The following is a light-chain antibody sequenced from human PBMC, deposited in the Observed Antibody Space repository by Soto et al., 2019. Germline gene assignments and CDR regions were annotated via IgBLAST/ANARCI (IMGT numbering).Light chain of an antibody. CDR3: XXXXNWPPYT. V-gene: IGKV3-15*01. CDR1: ETVRTN. J-gene: IGKJ2*01. Sequence: IVMTQSPATLSVSPGERVTLSCRASETVRTNLAWFQQKPGPTPRLLIFGASTRATGIPTRFTGSGSETEFTLTIGXXQXEXLXXXXXXXXXNWPPYTFGQGTKLEIK. CDR2: GAS.